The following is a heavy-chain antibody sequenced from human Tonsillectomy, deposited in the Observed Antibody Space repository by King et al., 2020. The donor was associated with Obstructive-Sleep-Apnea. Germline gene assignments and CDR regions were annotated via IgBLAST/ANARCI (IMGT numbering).Heavy chain of an antibody. CDR1: GGSISSGGYS. J-gene: IGHJ4*02. CDR2: IYYSGST. CDR3: ARVVVVAATYLRHIDY. D-gene: IGHD2-15*01. V-gene: IGHV4-30-4*07. Sequence: QLQESGPGLVKPSQTLSLTCAVSGGSISSGGYSWSCIRQPPGKGLEWIDYIYYSGSTYYNPSLKSRVTISVDTSKNQFSLRLSSVTAADTAVYYCARVVVVAATYLRHIDYWGQGTLVTVSS.